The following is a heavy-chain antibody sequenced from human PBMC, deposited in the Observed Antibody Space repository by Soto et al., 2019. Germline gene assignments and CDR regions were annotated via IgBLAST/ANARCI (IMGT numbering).Heavy chain of an antibody. J-gene: IGHJ4*02. CDR3: TSLMVRGVMWLDF. CDR2: INQDGSEK. Sequence: GGSLRLSCAASGFTFSSYWMSWVRQAPGKGLEWVANINQDGSEKYYVDSVKGRFIISRDNAENSLYLQMSSLIAEDTAVYYCTSLMVRGVMWLDFWGQGALVTVSS. D-gene: IGHD3-10*01. V-gene: IGHV3-7*05. CDR1: GFTFSSYW.